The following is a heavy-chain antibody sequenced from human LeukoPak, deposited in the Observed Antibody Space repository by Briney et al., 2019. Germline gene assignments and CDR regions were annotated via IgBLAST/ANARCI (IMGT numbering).Heavy chain of an antibody. V-gene: IGHV4-61*05. CDR2: IYYSGST. Sequence: SETLSLTCTVSGGSISSSSYYWGWIRQPPGKGLEWVGYIYYSGSTNYNPSLKSRVTISVDTSKNQFSLKLSSVTAADTAVYYCARRRGGDYGDYGIDPWGQGTLVTVSS. CDR3: ARRRGGDYGDYGIDP. J-gene: IGHJ5*02. CDR1: GGSISSSSYY. D-gene: IGHD4-17*01.